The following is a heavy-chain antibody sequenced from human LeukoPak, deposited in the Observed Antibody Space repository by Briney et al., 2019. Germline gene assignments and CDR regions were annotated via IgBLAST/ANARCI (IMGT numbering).Heavy chain of an antibody. D-gene: IGHD6-19*01. CDR3: AKDRYSSGWYGKYFQH. CDR2: ISSSGGST. Sequence: GGSLRLSCAASGFTFSSYAMSWVRQAPGKGLEWVSAISSSGGSTYYADSVKGRFTISRDNSKNTLYLQMNSLRAEDTAVYYCAKDRYSSGWYGKYFQHWGQGTLVTVSS. J-gene: IGHJ1*01. V-gene: IGHV3-23*01. CDR1: GFTFSSYA.